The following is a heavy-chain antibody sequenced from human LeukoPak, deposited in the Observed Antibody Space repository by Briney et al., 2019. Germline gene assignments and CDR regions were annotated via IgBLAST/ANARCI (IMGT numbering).Heavy chain of an antibody. CDR2: INPNSGGT. V-gene: IGHV1-2*02. CDR1: GYTFTGYY. Sequence: GASVKVSCKASGYTFTGYYMHWVRQAPGQGLEWMGWINPNSGGTNYAQKFQGRVTMTRDTSISTAYMDLSRLRSDDTAVYYCARIYSSSWYTPFGWFDPWGQGTLVTVSS. J-gene: IGHJ5*02. D-gene: IGHD6-13*01. CDR3: ARIYSSSWYTPFGWFDP.